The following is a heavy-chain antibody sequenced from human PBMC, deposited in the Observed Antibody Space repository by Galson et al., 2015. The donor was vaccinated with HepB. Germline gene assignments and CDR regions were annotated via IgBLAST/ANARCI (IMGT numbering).Heavy chain of an antibody. D-gene: IGHD3-22*01. J-gene: IGHJ4*02. CDR1: GRSFSSYG. CDR3: ARMNYYDSSVDY. V-gene: IGHV1-69*13. Sequence: SVKVSCQASGRSFSSYGISWVRQAPGRGHEWMGGILPIFGTAHSAQKFQGRVTLPAAASTSTAYMALSSMRSADTSVYYCARMNYYDSSVDYWGQGPLVAVSS. CDR2: ILPIFGTA.